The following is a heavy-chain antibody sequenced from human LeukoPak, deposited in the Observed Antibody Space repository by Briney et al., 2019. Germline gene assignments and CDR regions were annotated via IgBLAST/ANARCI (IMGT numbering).Heavy chain of an antibody. D-gene: IGHD6-19*01. Sequence: GGSLRLSCAASGFTFSSYAMHWVRQAPGKGLGWVAVISYDGSNKYYADSVKGRFTISRDNSKNTLYLQMNSLRAEDTAVYYCARRAGYYFDYWGQGTLVTVSS. CDR2: ISYDGSNK. CDR1: GFTFSSYA. CDR3: ARRAGYYFDY. V-gene: IGHV3-30-3*01. J-gene: IGHJ4*02.